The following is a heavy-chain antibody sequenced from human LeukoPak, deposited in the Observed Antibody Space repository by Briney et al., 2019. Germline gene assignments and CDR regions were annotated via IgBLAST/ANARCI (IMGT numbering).Heavy chain of an antibody. Sequence: PGRSLRLSCAASGFTFSSYGMHWVRQAPGKGLEWVAVISYDGSNKYYADSVKGRFTISRDNSKNTLYLQMNSLRAEDTAVYYCAGGSYSTYDYWGQGTLVTVSS. CDR1: GFTFSSYG. D-gene: IGHD3-10*01. CDR3: AGGSYSTYDY. V-gene: IGHV3-30*03. J-gene: IGHJ4*02. CDR2: ISYDGSNK.